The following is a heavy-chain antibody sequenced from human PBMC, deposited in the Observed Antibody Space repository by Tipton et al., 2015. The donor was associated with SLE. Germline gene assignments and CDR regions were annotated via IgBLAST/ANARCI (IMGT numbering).Heavy chain of an antibody. CDR1: GVSISNFY. J-gene: IGHJ4*02. CDR3: ARDFRPIYHGDYGYFDS. CDR2: IYMDGST. D-gene: IGHD2-21*01. Sequence: TLSLTCIVSGVSISNFYWNWFRQSPKKGLEWIGCIYMDGSTHYNPSFKSRVTISVDTSKNQFSLRLASVTAADTAVYFCARDFRPIYHGDYGYFDSWGQGTQVTVSS. V-gene: IGHV4-4*08.